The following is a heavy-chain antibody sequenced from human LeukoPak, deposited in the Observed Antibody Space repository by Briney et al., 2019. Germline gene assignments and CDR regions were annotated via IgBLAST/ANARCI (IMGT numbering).Heavy chain of an antibody. CDR1: GGSISSYY. J-gene: IGHJ6*01. Sequence: SETLSLTCTVSGGSISSYYWSWIRQPPGKGLEWIGYIYYSGSTNYNPSLKSRVTISVDTSKNQFSLKLSSVTAADTAVYYCARVGGTNYYYYGMDVWGQGTTVTVSP. D-gene: IGHD1-1*01. CDR2: IYYSGST. CDR3: ARVGGTNYYYYGMDV. V-gene: IGHV4-59*01.